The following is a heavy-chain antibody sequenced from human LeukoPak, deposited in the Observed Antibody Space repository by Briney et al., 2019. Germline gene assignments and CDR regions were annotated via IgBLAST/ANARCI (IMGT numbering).Heavy chain of an antibody. CDR2: INPNSGGT. J-gene: IGHJ4*02. D-gene: IGHD3-22*01. CDR1: GYTFTGYY. V-gene: IGHV1-2*02. Sequence: GASVKVSCKASGYTFTGYYMHWVRQAPGQGLEWMGWINPNSGGTNYAQKFQGRVTMTKDTSISTAYMELSRLRSDDTAVYYCAYLLYDGGAEIDYWGQGTLVTVSS. CDR3: AYLLYDGGAEIDY.